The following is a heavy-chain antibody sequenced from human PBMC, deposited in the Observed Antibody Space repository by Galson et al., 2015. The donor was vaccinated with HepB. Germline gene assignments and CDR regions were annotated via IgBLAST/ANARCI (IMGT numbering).Heavy chain of an antibody. J-gene: IGHJ4*02. CDR3: AMEEGIRFYDWAIPVSFFQY. Sequence: SLRLSCATSGFTFRSYAMHWVRQAPGKGLEWVAIITYDGSKQFYGDAVKGRFTVTRDDSKNTVYLEMNSLTTADTAIYYCAMEEGIRFYDWAIPVSFFQYWGQGTLAIVSS. D-gene: IGHD3-9*01. CDR1: GFTFRSYA. CDR2: ITYDGSKQ. V-gene: IGHV3-30*04.